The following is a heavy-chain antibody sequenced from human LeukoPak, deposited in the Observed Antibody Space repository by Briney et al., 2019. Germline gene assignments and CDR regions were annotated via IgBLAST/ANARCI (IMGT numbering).Heavy chain of an antibody. D-gene: IGHD3-22*01. J-gene: IGHJ4*02. CDR1: GLTVSSNC. Sequence: GGSLRLSCAASGLTVSSNCMSWVRQAPGKGLEWVSLIYSGGSTYYTDSVKGRFAISRDNSKNTLYLQMNSLRAEDTAVYYCARRAGDYSHPYDYWGQGILVTVSS. CDR2: IYSGGST. V-gene: IGHV3-53*01. CDR3: ARRAGDYSHPYDY.